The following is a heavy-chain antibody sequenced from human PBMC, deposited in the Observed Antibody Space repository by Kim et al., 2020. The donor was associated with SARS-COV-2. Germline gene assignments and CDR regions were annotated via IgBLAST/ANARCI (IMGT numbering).Heavy chain of an antibody. CDR3: ARRRFTSGWYYFDY. CDR1: GFTFSSHW. D-gene: IGHD6-19*01. J-gene: IGHJ4*02. Sequence: GGSLRLSCAASGFTFSSHWMHWVRQAPGKGLVWVSRINSDGTTTSYGDSVKGRFTISRDNAKNTLYLQMNSLRAEDTAGYYCARRRFTSGWYYFDYWGQG. V-gene: IGHV3-74*01. CDR2: INSDGTTT.